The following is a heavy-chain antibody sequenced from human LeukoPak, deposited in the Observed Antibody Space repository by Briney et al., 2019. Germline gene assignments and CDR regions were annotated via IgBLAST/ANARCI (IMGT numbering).Heavy chain of an antibody. CDR3: ARDIGGDRGYFDY. Sequence: GASLRLSCAASGFTFSSYAMSWVRQAPGKGLEWVSSISSSSSYIYYADSVKGRFTISRDNAKNSLYLQMNSLRAEDTAVYYCARDIGGDRGYFDYWGQGTLVTVSS. D-gene: IGHD2-21*02. CDR1: GFTFSSYA. CDR2: ISSSSSYI. J-gene: IGHJ4*02. V-gene: IGHV3-21*01.